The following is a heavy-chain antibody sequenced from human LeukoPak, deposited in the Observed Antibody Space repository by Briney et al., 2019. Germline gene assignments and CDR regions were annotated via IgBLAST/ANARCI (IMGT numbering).Heavy chain of an antibody. CDR1: GYTFNSYC. CDR2: ISAYNGNT. V-gene: IGHV1-18*01. J-gene: IGHJ4*02. CDR3: ARDTYDSSGYYFDY. Sequence: ASVQVSCKSSGYTFNSYCIIWVPQAPGQGLEWMGWISAYNGNTNYAQKLQGRVTMTTDTSTSTAYMELRSLRSDDTAVYYCARDTYDSSGYYFDYWGQGTLVTVSS. D-gene: IGHD3-22*01.